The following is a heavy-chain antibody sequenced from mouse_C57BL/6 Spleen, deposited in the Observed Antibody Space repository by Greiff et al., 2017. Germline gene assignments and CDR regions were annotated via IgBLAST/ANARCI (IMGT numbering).Heavy chain of an antibody. Sequence: DVKLVESGGGLVKPGGSLKLSCAASGFTFSDYGMHWVRQAPEKGLEWVAYISSGSSTIYYADTVKGRFTLSRDNAKTTLFLQMTSLRSEDTAMYYCARAYGSSYPAWFAYWGQGTLVTVSA. CDR1: GFTFSDYG. CDR2: ISSGSSTI. D-gene: IGHD1-1*01. V-gene: IGHV5-17*01. CDR3: ARAYGSSYPAWFAY. J-gene: IGHJ3*01.